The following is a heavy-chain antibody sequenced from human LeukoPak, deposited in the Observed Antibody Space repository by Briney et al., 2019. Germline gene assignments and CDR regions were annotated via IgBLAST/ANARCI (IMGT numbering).Heavy chain of an antibody. CDR2: ISAYNGNT. CDR3: ARDTILSGYSSGWYYYYGMDV. Sequence: ASVKVSCKASGYTFTSYGISWVRQAPGQELEWMGWISAYNGNTNYAQKLQGRVTMTTDTSTSTAYMELRSLRSDDTAVYYCARDTILSGYSSGWYYYYGMDVWGKGTTVTVSS. J-gene: IGHJ6*04. D-gene: IGHD6-19*01. CDR1: GYTFTSYG. V-gene: IGHV1-18*04.